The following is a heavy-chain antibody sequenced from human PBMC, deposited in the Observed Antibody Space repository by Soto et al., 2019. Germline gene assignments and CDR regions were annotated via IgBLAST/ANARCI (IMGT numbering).Heavy chain of an antibody. V-gene: IGHV3-23*01. D-gene: IGHD3-10*01. CDR3: AKGRITMVRGVIQAASYYYYYYMDV. J-gene: IGHJ6*03. CDR1: GFTFSSYA. Sequence: GSLRLSCAASGFTFSSYAMSWVRQAPGKGLEWVSAISGSGGSTYYADSVKGRFTISRDNSKNTLYLQMNSLRAEDTAVYYCAKGRITMVRGVIQAASYYYYYYMDVWGKGTTVTVSS. CDR2: ISGSGGST.